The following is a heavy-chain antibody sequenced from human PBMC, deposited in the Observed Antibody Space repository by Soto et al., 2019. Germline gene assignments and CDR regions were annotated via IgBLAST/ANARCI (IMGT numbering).Heavy chain of an antibody. CDR3: ASSIAAAGTRLWYYYYYMDV. J-gene: IGHJ6*03. D-gene: IGHD6-13*01. CDR2: ISYDGSNN. V-gene: IGHV3-30*04. CDR1: GFTFSSYA. Sequence: GGSLRLSCAASGFTFSSYAMHWVRQAPGKGLEWVAVISYDGSNNYYSDSVKGRFTISRDNSKNTLYLQMNSLRAEDTAVYYCASSIAAAGTRLWYYYYYMDVWGKGTTVTVSS.